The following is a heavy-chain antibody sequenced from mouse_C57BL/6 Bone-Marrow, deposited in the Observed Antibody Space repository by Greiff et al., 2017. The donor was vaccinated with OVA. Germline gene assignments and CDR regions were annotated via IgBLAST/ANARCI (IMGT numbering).Heavy chain of an antibody. Sequence: EVQRVESGGGLVQSGRSLRLSCATSGFTFSDFYMEWVRQAPGKGLEWIAASRNKANDYTTEYSASVKGRFIVSRDTSQSILYLQMNALRAADTAIYYCARDASGTSGAMDCWGQGTSVTVSS. V-gene: IGHV7-1*01. CDR3: ARDASGTSGAMDC. CDR1: GFTFSDFY. J-gene: IGHJ4*01. D-gene: IGHD4-1*01. CDR2: SRNKANDYTT.